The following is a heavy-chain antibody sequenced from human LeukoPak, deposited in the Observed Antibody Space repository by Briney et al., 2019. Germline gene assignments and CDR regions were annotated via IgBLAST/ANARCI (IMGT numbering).Heavy chain of an antibody. CDR1: GGSISSYY. Sequence: KPSETLSLTCTVSGGSISSYYWSWIRQPPGKGLEWIGYIYYSGSTNYNPSLKSRVTISVDTSKNQFSLKLSSVTAADTAVYYCAREAKDFWSGYLVDYWGQGTLVTVSS. CDR3: AREAKDFWSGYLVDY. CDR2: IYYSGST. V-gene: IGHV4-59*01. D-gene: IGHD3-3*01. J-gene: IGHJ4*02.